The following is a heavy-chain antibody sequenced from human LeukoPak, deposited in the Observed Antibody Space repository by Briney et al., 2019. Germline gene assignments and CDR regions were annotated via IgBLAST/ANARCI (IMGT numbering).Heavy chain of an antibody. CDR1: GGSISSYY. Sequence: SETLSLTXTVSGGSISSYYWSWIRQPPGKGLEWIGYIYYSGSTNYDPSLKSRVTISVDTSKNQFSLKLSSVTAADTAVYYCARIGYCSSTSCYQVSYFDYWGQGTLVTVSS. CDR3: ARIGYCSSTSCYQVSYFDY. D-gene: IGHD2-2*03. CDR2: IYYSGST. J-gene: IGHJ4*02. V-gene: IGHV4-59*01.